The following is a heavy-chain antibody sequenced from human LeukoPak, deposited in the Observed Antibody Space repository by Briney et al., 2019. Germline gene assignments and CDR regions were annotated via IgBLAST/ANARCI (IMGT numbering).Heavy chain of an antibody. Sequence: GESLKISRKGSGYSFTSYWIGWVRQMPGKGLEWMGIIYPGDSDTRYSPSFQGQVTISADKSISTAYLQWSSLKASDTAMYYCATTYYYDSSGYYYGLTAFDIWGQGTMVTVSS. CDR2: IYPGDSDT. D-gene: IGHD3-22*01. CDR1: GYSFTSYW. J-gene: IGHJ3*02. CDR3: ATTYYYDSSGYYYGLTAFDI. V-gene: IGHV5-51*01.